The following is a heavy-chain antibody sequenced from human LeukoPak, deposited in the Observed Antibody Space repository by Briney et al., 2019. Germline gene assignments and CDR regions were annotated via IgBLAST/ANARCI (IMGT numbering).Heavy chain of an antibody. D-gene: IGHD3-10*01. Sequence: SETLSLTCTVSGYSISSYYWSWIRQPPGKGLEWIGYIYYNGNTNYNPSLKSRVTISVDTSKNQFSLKLSSVTAADTDVYYRARHADYYGSESDNWFDPWGHGTLVTVSS. J-gene: IGHJ5*02. CDR1: GYSISSYY. CDR3: ARHADYYGSESDNWFDP. CDR2: IYYNGNT. V-gene: IGHV4-59*08.